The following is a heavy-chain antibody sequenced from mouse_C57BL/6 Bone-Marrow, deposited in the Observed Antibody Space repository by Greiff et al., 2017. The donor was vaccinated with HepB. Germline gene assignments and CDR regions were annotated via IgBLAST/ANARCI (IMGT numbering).Heavy chain of an antibody. J-gene: IGHJ3*01. Sequence: QVQLQQPGAELVKPGASVKLSCKASGYTFTSYWMHWVKQRPGQGLEWIGMIHPNSGSTNYNEKFKSKATLTVDKSSSTAYMQLISLTSEDSAVYYCARDDYAPAYWGQGTLVTVSA. CDR3: ARDDYAPAY. V-gene: IGHV1-64*01. CDR1: GYTFTSYW. D-gene: IGHD2-4*01. CDR2: IHPNSGST.